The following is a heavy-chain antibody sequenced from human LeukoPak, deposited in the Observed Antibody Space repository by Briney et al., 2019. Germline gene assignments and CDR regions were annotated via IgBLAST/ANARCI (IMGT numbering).Heavy chain of an antibody. Sequence: GASVKVSCKASGYTFTGYYMHWVGQAPGQGLEWMGWINPNSGGTNYAQKFQGRVTMTRDTSISTAYMELSRLRSDDTAVYYCAREVVGASEFDYWGQGTLVTVSS. V-gene: IGHV1-2*02. D-gene: IGHD1-26*01. CDR1: GYTFTGYY. J-gene: IGHJ4*02. CDR2: INPNSGGT. CDR3: AREVVGASEFDY.